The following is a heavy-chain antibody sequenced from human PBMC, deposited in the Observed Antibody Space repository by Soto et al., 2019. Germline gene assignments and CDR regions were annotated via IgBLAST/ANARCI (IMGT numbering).Heavy chain of an antibody. D-gene: IGHD5-12*01. CDR1: YG. V-gene: IGHV4-34*01. J-gene: IGHJ4*02. CDR2: IYHSGST. Sequence: YGWSWIRQPPGKGLEWIGEIYHSGSTNYSPSLKSRVTISVDTSKNQFSLKLSSVTAADTAVYYCARVRGYGYWGQGTLVTVSS. CDR3: ARVRGYGY.